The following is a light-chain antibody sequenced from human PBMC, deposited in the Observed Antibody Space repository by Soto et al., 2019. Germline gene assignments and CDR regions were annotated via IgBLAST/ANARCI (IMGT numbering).Light chain of an antibody. CDR3: QQFYTWPQA. CDR1: QSVDNN. V-gene: IGKV3-15*01. CDR2: GAS. J-gene: IGKJ1*01. Sequence: ETVLTQSPATLSVSPGERATLYCRASQSVDNNLAWYQQKPGQAPRLLIYGASTRATGIPARFSGSGSGTDFTLTISSLQSEDFAVYFCQQFYTWPQAFGHGTKVDIK.